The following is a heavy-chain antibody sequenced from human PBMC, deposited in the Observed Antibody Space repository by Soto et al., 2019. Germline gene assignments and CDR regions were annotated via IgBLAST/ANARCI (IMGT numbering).Heavy chain of an antibody. J-gene: IGHJ6*03. Sequence: ASVKVSCKASGYTFTSYDINWVRQATGQGLEWMGWMNPNSGNTGYAQKFQGRVTMTRNTSISTAYMELSSLRSEDTAVYYCAREGGNYYGSGSYYKANYYYYYYMDVWAKRTKVTVSS. V-gene: IGHV1-8*01. CDR3: AREGGNYYGSGSYYKANYYYYYYMDV. CDR2: MNPNSGNT. D-gene: IGHD3-10*01. CDR1: GYTFTSYD.